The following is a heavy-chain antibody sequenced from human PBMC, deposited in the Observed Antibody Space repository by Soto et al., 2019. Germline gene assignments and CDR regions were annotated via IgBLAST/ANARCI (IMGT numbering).Heavy chain of an antibody. Sequence: GGSLRLSCAASGFTFSSYAMSWVRQAPGKGLEWVSAIRGSDGSTYYADSVKGRFTISRDNSKNTLYLQMNSLRAEDTAIYFCAKFRDWNYSNWFDPWGQGTLVTVSS. CDR1: GFTFSSYA. V-gene: IGHV3-23*01. CDR2: IRGSDGST. J-gene: IGHJ5*02. CDR3: AKFRDWNYSNWFDP. D-gene: IGHD1-7*01.